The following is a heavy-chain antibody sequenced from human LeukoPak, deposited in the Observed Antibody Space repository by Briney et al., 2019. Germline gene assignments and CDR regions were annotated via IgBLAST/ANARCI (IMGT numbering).Heavy chain of an antibody. J-gene: IGHJ4*02. V-gene: IGHV3-15*01. CDR3: TTYRYSYGSNGYSYFDY. CDR2: ITSKTSGEAT. Sequence: GGSRRLSCAASGLTFGNAWMSWVRQAPGKGLEWVARITSKTSGEATDYAAPVRGRFTISRDDSKATLYLQMDSLETEDTAIYYCTTYRYSYGSNGYSYFDYWGQGILVTVSS. CDR1: GLTFGNAW. D-gene: IGHD3-22*01.